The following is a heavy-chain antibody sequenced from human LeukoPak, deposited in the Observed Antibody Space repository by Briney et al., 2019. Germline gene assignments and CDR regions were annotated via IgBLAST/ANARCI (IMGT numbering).Heavy chain of an antibody. CDR3: AKDKGYSGYEHFDY. V-gene: IGHV3-9*01. Sequence: GGSLRLFCAASGFTFDDYAMHWVRQAPGKGLEWVSGISWNSGSIGYADSVKGRFTISRDNAKNSLYLQMNSLRAEDTALYYCAKDKGYSGYEHFDYWGQGTLVTVSS. CDR2: ISWNSGSI. CDR1: GFTFDDYA. D-gene: IGHD5-12*01. J-gene: IGHJ4*02.